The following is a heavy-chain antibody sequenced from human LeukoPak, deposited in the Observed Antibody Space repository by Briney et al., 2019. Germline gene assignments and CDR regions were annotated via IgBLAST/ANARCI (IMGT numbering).Heavy chain of an antibody. CDR1: GGSVSSGSYY. J-gene: IGHJ2*01. CDR3: ARALIPLGYFDL. V-gene: IGHV4-61*01. CDR2: IYYTGST. Sequence: PSETLSLTCTVSGGSVSSGSYYWSWIRQPPGKGLEWIGYIYYTGSTNHNPSLKSRVTISLDTSKNQFSLDLTSVTAADTAVYYCARALIPLGYFDLWGRGTLATVSS.